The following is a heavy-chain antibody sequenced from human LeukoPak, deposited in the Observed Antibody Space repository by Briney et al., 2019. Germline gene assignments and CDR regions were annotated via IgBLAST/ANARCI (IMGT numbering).Heavy chain of an antibody. Sequence: PGRSLRLSCAASGFTFSSYAMHWVRQAPGKGLEWVAVISYDGSNKYYADSVKGRFTISRDNSKNTLYLQMNSLRAEDTAVYYCARDGAMVKGAFDIWGQGTMVTVSS. D-gene: IGHD5-18*01. CDR1: GFTFSSYA. CDR2: ISYDGSNK. V-gene: IGHV3-30-3*01. J-gene: IGHJ3*02. CDR3: ARDGAMVKGAFDI.